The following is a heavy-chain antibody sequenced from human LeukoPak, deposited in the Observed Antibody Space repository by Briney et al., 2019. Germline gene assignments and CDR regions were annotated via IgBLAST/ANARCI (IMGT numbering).Heavy chain of an antibody. CDR3: ARDLLGRGGSFDY. J-gene: IGHJ4*02. Sequence: SATLSLTRTVSGGSINSYYWSWVRQPPRKGLEWIGYIYSNGRTNYNPALESRVTMSVETSKNQFSLKLNSGTAADTAVYYCARDLLGRGGSFDYWGQGTLVTVSS. CDR1: GGSINSYY. D-gene: IGHD3-10*01. CDR2: IYSNGRT. V-gene: IGHV4-59*01.